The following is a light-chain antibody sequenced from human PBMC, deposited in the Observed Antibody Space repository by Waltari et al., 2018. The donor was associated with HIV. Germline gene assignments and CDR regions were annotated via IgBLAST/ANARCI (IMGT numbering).Light chain of an antibody. Sequence: EIVLTQYPGTLSLSPGERANLSCRASQSVRNNYLVWYQKKPGQAPRLLIYGASSRATGIPDRFSGSGSGTDFTLTISRLEPEDFAMFYCQQYGSSPLTFGQGTRLEIK. CDR3: QQYGSSPLT. V-gene: IGKV3-20*01. CDR1: QSVRNNY. CDR2: GAS. J-gene: IGKJ5*01.